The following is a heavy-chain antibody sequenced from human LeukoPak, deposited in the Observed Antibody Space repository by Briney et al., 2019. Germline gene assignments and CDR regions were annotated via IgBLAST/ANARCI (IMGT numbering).Heavy chain of an antibody. D-gene: IGHD1-1*01. CDR3: ARTPHPTGDFDY. J-gene: IGHJ4*02. CDR2: IDWDDDK. V-gene: IGHV2-70*11. Sequence: SGPTLVNPTQTLTLTCTFSGFSLSTSGMCVSWIRQPPGKALEWLARIDWDDDKYYSTSLKTRLTIFKDTSKNQVVLTMTNMDPVDTATYYCARTPHPTGDFDYWGQGTLVTVSS. CDR1: GFSLSTSGMC.